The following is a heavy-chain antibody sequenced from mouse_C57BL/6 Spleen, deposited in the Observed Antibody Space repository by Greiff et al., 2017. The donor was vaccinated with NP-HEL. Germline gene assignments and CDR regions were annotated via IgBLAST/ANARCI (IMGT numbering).Heavy chain of an antibody. J-gene: IGHJ1*03. CDR2: IWSGGST. V-gene: IGHV2-2*01. Sequence: VQVVESGPGLVQPSQSLSITCTVSGFSLTSYGVHWVRQSPGKGLEWLGVIWSGGSTDYNAAFISRLSISKDNSKSQVFFKMNSLQADDTAIYYCARNHYGSSYWYFDVWGTGTTVTVSS. CDR1: GFSLTSYG. CDR3: ARNHYGSSYWYFDV. D-gene: IGHD1-1*01.